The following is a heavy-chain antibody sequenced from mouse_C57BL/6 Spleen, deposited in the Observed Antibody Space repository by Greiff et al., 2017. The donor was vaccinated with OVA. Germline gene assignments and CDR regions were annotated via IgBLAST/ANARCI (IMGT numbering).Heavy chain of an antibody. CDR1: GFTFSSYA. V-gene: IGHV5-4*03. CDR2: ISDGGSYT. Sequence: EVKLMESGGGLVKPGGSLKLSCAASGFTFSSYAMSWVRQTPEKRLEWVATISDGGSYTYYPDNVKGRFTISRDNAKNHLYLQMSHLKSEDTAMYYCARREYYGSRYFDVWGTGTTVTVSS. CDR3: ARREYYGSRYFDV. J-gene: IGHJ1*03. D-gene: IGHD1-1*01.